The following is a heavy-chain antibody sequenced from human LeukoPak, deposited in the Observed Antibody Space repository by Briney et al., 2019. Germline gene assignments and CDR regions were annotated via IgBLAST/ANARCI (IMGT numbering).Heavy chain of an antibody. CDR3: ARDRSYGSYAFDI. D-gene: IGHD5-18*01. CDR1: GGSISSSSYY. Sequence: SETLSLTCTVSGGSISSSSYYWGWIRQPPGKGLEWIGSIYYSGSTYYNPSLKSRVAISVDTSKNQFSLKLSSVTAADTAVYYCARDRSYGSYAFDIWGQGTMVTVSS. J-gene: IGHJ3*02. CDR2: IYYSGST. V-gene: IGHV4-39*07.